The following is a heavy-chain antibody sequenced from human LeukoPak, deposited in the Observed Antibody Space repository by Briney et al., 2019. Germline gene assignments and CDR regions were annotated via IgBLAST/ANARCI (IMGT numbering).Heavy chain of an antibody. CDR1: AFTFSSYW. CDR3: AREGTGGYYYYYGMDV. CDR2: IKQDGSEK. Sequence: GGSLRLSCAASAFTFSSYWMSLVRQAPGKGLEWVANIKQDGSEKYYVDSVKGRFTISRDSAKNSLYLQMNSLRAEDTAVYYCAREGTGGYYYYYGMDVWGQGTTVTVSS. V-gene: IGHV3-7*01. D-gene: IGHD1-1*01. J-gene: IGHJ6*02.